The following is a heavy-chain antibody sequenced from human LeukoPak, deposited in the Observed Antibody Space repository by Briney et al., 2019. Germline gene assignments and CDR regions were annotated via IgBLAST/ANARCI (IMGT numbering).Heavy chain of an antibody. Sequence: SVKVSCTASGGTFSSYAISWVRQAPGQGLEWMGGIIPIFGTANYAQKFQGRITITTDESTSTAYIERSSLRSEDTAVYYCARPPTVDSTEVGAEYFQHWGQGTLVTVSS. CDR1: GGTFSSYA. J-gene: IGHJ1*01. CDR2: IIPIFGTA. D-gene: IGHD1-26*01. CDR3: ARPPTVDSTEVGAEYFQH. V-gene: IGHV1-69*05.